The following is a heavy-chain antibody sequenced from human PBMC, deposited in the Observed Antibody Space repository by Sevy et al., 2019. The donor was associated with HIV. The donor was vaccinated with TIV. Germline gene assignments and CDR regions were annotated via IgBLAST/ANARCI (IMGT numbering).Heavy chain of an antibody. D-gene: IGHD2-21*01. CDR2: IKHDGSDT. J-gene: IGHJ6*02. CDR3: ARGGPLVDGSLIPWGMDV. CDR1: GFTFSNYW. Sequence: GESLKISCAASGFTFSNYWMNWVRHAPGKGLEWVANIKHDGSDTYYADSVKGGFTLSRDDSKNSLVLQMNSLRVEDTAVYYCARGGPLVDGSLIPWGMDVWGQGTTVTVSS. V-gene: IGHV3-7*01.